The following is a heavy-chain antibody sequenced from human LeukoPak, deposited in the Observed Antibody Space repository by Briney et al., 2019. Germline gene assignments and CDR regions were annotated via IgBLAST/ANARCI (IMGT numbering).Heavy chain of an antibody. J-gene: IGHJ6*03. CDR1: GYSFTSYW. CDR2: IYPDDSDT. V-gene: IGHV5-51*01. CDR3: ARLAYCSNDVCYSNYYYSMDV. Sequence: GESLKISCKGSGYSFTSYWIGWVRQMPGKGLEWMGIIYPDDSDTRYSPSFQGQVTISADKSISTAYLQWSSLKASDTAMYYCARLAYCSNDVCYSNYYYSMDVWGKGTTVTVSS. D-gene: IGHD2-8*01.